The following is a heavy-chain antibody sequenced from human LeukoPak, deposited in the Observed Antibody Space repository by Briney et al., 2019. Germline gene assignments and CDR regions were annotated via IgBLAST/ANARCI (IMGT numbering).Heavy chain of an antibody. V-gene: IGHV3-23*01. CDR1: GFTFSSYA. J-gene: IGHJ1*01. CDR3: AKVRYSSSWYHFQH. D-gene: IGHD6-13*01. CDR2: ISGSGGST. Sequence: PSGGSLRLSCAASGFTFSSYAMSWVRQAPGKGLEWVSAISGSGGSTYYADSVKGRFTISRDNSKNTLHLKMNSLRAEDTAVYYCAKVRYSSSWYHFQHWGQGTLVTVSS.